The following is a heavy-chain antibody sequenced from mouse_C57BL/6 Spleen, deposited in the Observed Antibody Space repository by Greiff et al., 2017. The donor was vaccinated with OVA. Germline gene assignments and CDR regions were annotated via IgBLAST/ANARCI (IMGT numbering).Heavy chain of an antibody. Sequence: VQLQQSGAELVRPGTSVKVSCKASGYAFTNYLIEWVKQRPGQGLEWIGVINPGSGGTNYNEKFKGKVTLTADKSSSTAYMQLSSLTSEDSAVYFCARSGDGYFYAMDYWGQGTSVTVSS. CDR3: ARSGDGYFYAMDY. V-gene: IGHV1-54*01. CDR1: GYAFTNYL. J-gene: IGHJ4*01. D-gene: IGHD2-3*01. CDR2: INPGSGGT.